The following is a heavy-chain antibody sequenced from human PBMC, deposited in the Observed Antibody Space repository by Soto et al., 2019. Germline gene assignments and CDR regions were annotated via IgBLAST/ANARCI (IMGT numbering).Heavy chain of an antibody. J-gene: IGHJ4*03. CDR2: IKLDGSER. V-gene: IGHV3-7*03. Sequence: VSLRLSCEASGFTFSSYWMSWVRQAPGKGLEWVANIKLDGSERYYVDSVRGRFTISRDNAKNSLFLQMDSLRAEDTAVYYCARAVKLAVPAATGYFDFWGQGTLVTVSS. D-gene: IGHD6-13*01. CDR3: ARAVKLAVPAATGYFDF. CDR1: GFTFSSYW.